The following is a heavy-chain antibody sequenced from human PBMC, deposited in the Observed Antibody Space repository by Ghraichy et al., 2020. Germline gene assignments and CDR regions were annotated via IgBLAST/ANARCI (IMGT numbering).Heavy chain of an antibody. Sequence: LSLTCAASGFTFSNYWMHWVRQTPGKGLVWVSRINSDGSSTNYADSVKGRFTISRDNAKNTLYLQMNSLTAEDTAVYYCASSDTALDYWGQGTLVTVSS. CDR3: ASSDTALDY. CDR2: INSDGSST. CDR1: GFTFSNYW. J-gene: IGHJ4*02. D-gene: IGHD5-18*01. V-gene: IGHV3-74*01.